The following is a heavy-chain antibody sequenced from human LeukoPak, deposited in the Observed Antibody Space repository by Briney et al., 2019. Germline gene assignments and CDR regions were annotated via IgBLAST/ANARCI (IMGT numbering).Heavy chain of an antibody. D-gene: IGHD3-10*01. V-gene: IGHV4-59*01. CDR3: ARENIFTMVRGWSLDGGAFDI. J-gene: IGHJ3*02. CDR1: GGSISSYY. CDR2: IYYSGST. Sequence: ETLSLTCTVSGGSISSYYWSWIRQPPGKGLEWIGYIYYSGSTNYNPSLKSRVTISVDTSKNQFSLKLSSVTAADTAVYYCARENIFTMVRGWSLDGGAFDIWGQGTMVTVSS.